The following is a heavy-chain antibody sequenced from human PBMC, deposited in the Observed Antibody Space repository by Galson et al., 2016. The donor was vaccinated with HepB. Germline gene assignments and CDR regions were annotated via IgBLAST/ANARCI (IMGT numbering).Heavy chain of an antibody. CDR3: AKGYGVFDY. D-gene: IGHD4-17*01. Sequence: SLRLSCAASGFTFSSYGMNWVRQAPGKGLEWVAVISYDGSKKYYADSVKGRFTISRDNSKNTVYLQMNSLRAEDTAVYYCAKGYGVFDYWGQGTLVTVSS. J-gene: IGHJ4*02. V-gene: IGHV3-30*18. CDR1: GFTFSSYG. CDR2: ISYDGSKK.